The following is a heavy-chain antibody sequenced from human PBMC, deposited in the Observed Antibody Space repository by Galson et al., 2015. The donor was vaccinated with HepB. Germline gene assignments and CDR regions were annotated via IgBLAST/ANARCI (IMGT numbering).Heavy chain of an antibody. V-gene: IGHV3-23*01. CDR2: ISGSGVGT. J-gene: IGHJ5*02. CDR1: GFTFSDYA. CDR3: AKESLLITYGWGWFDP. Sequence: SLRLSCAASGFTFSDYAMNWVRQAPGKGLEWVSVISGSGVGTSYADSVKGRFTISRDNSKNTLYLQMNSLRVEDTAVYYCAKESLLITYGWGWFDPWGQGTLVTVSS. D-gene: IGHD3-10*01.